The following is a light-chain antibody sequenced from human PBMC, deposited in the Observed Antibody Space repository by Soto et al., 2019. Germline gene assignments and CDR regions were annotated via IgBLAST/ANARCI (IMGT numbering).Light chain of an antibody. CDR2: SAY. Sequence: DIQMTQSPSSLSASVGDRVTITCRASQSISRYLNWYQQKPGKPHKLLIYSAYTLQSGVQSRFIGSGSGTDFSLTIRSLQPEDFATYYCKQSYSFPQTFGRGTKVDIK. J-gene: IGKJ1*01. CDR3: KQSYSFPQT. CDR1: QSISRY. V-gene: IGKV1-39*01.